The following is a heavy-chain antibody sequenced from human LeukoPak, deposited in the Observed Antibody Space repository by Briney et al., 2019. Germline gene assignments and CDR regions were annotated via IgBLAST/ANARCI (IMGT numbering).Heavy chain of an antibody. CDR1: GFTFSSYG. V-gene: IGHV3-33*08. CDR3: ARDGPGTTLNY. D-gene: IGHD1-7*01. J-gene: IGHJ4*02. CDR2: IWYDGSNK. Sequence: GGSLRLSCAASGFTFSSYGMHWVRQAPGKGLEWVAVIWYDGSNKYYADSVKGRFTISRDNSKNTLYLQMNSLRAEDTAVYYCARDGPGTTLNYWGQGTLVTVSS.